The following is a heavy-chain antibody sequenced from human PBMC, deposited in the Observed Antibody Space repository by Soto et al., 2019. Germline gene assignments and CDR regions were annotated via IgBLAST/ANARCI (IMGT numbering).Heavy chain of an antibody. V-gene: IGHV3-23*01. D-gene: IGHD4-17*01. CDR3: AKETTVTTYQYYYYYYGMDV. CDR1: GFTFSSYA. CDR2: ISGSGGST. J-gene: IGHJ6*02. Sequence: GGSLRLSCAASGFTFSSYAMSWVRQAPGKGLEWVSAISGSGGSTYYGDSVKGRFTISSDNSKNTLYLQMNSLRAEDTAVYYCAKETTVTTYQYYYYYYGMDVWGQGTTVTVSS.